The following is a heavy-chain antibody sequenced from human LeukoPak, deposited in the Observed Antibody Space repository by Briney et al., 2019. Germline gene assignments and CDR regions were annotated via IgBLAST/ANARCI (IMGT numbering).Heavy chain of an antibody. J-gene: IGHJ4*02. CDR3: ARRILYSGSYLFDY. D-gene: IGHD1-26*01. Sequence: GESLKISCKGSGYSLTTYWIGWVRQMPGKGLEWMGIIYPGDSDTRYSPSFQGQVTISADKSISTAYLQWSSLKASDTAIYYCARRILYSGSYLFDYWGQGTLVTVSS. CDR1: GYSLTTYW. V-gene: IGHV5-51*01. CDR2: IYPGDSDT.